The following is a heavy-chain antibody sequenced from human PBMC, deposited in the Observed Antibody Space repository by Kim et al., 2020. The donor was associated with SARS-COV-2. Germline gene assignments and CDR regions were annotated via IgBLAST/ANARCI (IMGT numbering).Heavy chain of an antibody. Sequence: GGSLRLSCAASGFTFSDYGMHWVRQAPGKGLEWVAIISYDGKNKYYTDSVKGRFTLSRDNSKNTLYLQMNSLRAEDTAVYYCAKDRTVRYDGRYLDYWGQGTLVTVSS. V-gene: IGHV3-30*18. CDR2: ISYDGKNK. CDR3: AKDRTVRYDGRYLDY. D-gene: IGHD3-16*01. J-gene: IGHJ4*02. CDR1: GFTFSDYG.